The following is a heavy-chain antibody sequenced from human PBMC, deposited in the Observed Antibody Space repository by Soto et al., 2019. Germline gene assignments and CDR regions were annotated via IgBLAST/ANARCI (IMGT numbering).Heavy chain of an antibody. CDR1: GFTFSEYE. CDR3: ARFKSYTSAWSY. D-gene: IGHD6-13*01. J-gene: IGHJ4*02. Sequence: GGSLKLSSVSSGFTFSEYEINWVRQAPGKGLEWISYISSSGSAVYYADSVKGRFTISRDNAKNSVFLHVNSLRAEDASVYYCARFKSYTSAWSYWGQGTLVTVSS. CDR2: ISSSGSAV. V-gene: IGHV3-48*03.